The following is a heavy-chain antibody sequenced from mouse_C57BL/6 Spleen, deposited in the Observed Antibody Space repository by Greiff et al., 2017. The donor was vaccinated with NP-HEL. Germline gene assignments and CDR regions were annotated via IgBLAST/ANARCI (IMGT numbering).Heavy chain of an antibody. CDR3: ARSNYYGSSHGYFDV. D-gene: IGHD1-1*01. J-gene: IGHJ1*03. V-gene: IGHV1-69*01. Sequence: QVQLQQPGAELVMPGASVKLSCKASGYTFTNYWMHWVKQRPGQGLEWIGEIDPSDSYTNYNQKFKGKSTLTVDKSSSTAYMQLSSLTSEDSAVYYCARSNYYGSSHGYFDVGGTGTTVTVSS. CDR1: GYTFTNYW. CDR2: IDPSDSYT.